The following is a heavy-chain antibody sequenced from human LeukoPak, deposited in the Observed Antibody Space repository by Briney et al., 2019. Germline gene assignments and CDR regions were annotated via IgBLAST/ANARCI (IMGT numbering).Heavy chain of an antibody. CDR1: GGSISSSSYY. CDR2: IYYSGST. Sequence: PSVTLSLTCTVSGGSISSSSYYWGWIRQPPGKGLEWIGSIYYSGSTYYNPSLKSRVTISVDTSKNQFSLKLSSVTAADTAVYYCAGGGYSGYGEYYFDYWGQGTLVTVSS. D-gene: IGHD5-12*01. J-gene: IGHJ4*02. CDR3: AGGGYSGYGEYYFDY. V-gene: IGHV4-39*07.